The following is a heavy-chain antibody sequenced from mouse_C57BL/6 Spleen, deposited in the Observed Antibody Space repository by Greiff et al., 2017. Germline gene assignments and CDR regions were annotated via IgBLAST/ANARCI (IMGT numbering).Heavy chain of an antibody. J-gene: IGHJ1*03. CDR1: GYSITSGYD. D-gene: IGHD2-3*01. V-gene: IGHV3-1*01. Sequence: EVQVVESGPGMVKPSQSLSLTCTVTGYSITSGYDWHWIRHFPGNKLEWMGYISYSGSTNYNPSLKSRISITHDTSKNHFFLKLNSVTTDDTATYYCARWLLRNWYFDVWGTGTTVTVSS. CDR2: ISYSGST. CDR3: ARWLLRNWYFDV.